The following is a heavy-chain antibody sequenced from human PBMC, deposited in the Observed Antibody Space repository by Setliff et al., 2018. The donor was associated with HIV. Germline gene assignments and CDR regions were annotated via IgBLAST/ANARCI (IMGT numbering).Heavy chain of an antibody. CDR3: ARDCRAGWVFTYGMDV. Sequence: GGSLRLSCAASGFIFSSYAMHWVRQAPGKGLEWVAVMSYDGNNKYYADSVKGRFTISRDNSKNTLFLQMNSLRPEDTAVSYCARDCRAGWVFTYGMDVWGQETRVTV. CDR2: MSYDGNNK. D-gene: IGHD6-13*01. J-gene: IGHJ6*02. V-gene: IGHV3-30*01. CDR1: GFIFSSYA.